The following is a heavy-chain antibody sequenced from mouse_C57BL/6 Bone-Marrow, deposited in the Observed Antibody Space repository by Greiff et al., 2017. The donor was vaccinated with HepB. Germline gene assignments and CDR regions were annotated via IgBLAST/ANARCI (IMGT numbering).Heavy chain of an antibody. D-gene: IGHD3-2*02. Sequence: EVNVVESGGGLVQPGGSLSLSCAASGFTFTDYYMSWVRQPPGKALEWLGFIRNKANGYTTEYSASVKGRFTISRDNSQSILYLQMNALRAEDSATYYCAGSGYVAYWGQGTLVTVSA. CDR3: AGSGYVAY. CDR1: GFTFTDYY. CDR2: IRNKANGYTT. V-gene: IGHV7-3*01. J-gene: IGHJ3*01.